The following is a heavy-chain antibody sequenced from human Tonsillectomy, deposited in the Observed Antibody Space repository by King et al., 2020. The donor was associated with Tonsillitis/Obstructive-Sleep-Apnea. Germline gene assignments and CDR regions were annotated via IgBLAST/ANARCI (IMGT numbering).Heavy chain of an antibody. Sequence: TLKESGPTLVKPTQTLTLTCTFSGFSLNTSELSVGWIRQPPGKALEWLALIDWDDEKRYSPSLKSRLTITTGTSKNQVVLTLTNTDHVDTATYYCARSAFSGYDYFGAFDIWGQGAMVTVSS. CDR1: GFSLNTSELS. D-gene: IGHD5-12*01. CDR3: ARSAFSGYDYFGAFDI. J-gene: IGHJ3*02. CDR2: IDWDDEK. V-gene: IGHV2-5*02.